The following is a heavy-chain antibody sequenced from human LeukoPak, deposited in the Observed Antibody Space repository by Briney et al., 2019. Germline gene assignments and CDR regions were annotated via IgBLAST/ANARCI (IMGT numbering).Heavy chain of an antibody. CDR2: ISGGDGYIQ. Sequence: GGSLRLSCAASGFSFTTYEMPWVRQAPGKGLEWVAVISGGDGYIQLYSDSVKGRFTVSRDTSKTTLYLEMNSLRAEDTAVYYCAKDLLPGAPDYFDYWGQGTLVTVSS. CDR1: GFSFTTYE. D-gene: IGHD1-26*01. V-gene: IGHV3-30-3*01. CDR3: AKDLLPGAPDYFDY. J-gene: IGHJ4*02.